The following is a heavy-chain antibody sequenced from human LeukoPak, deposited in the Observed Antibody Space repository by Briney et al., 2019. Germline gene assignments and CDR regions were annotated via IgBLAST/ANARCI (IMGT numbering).Heavy chain of an antibody. D-gene: IGHD3-10*01. CDR3: ARGGNGSGSYDY. CDR2: IYYSGGT. Sequence: PSETLSLTCTVSGGSISSYYWSWIRQPPGKGLEWIGYIYYSGGTNYNPSLKSRVTISVDTSKNQFSLKLSSVTAADTAVYYCARGGNGSGSYDYWGQGTLVTVSS. V-gene: IGHV4-59*12. CDR1: GGSISSYY. J-gene: IGHJ4*02.